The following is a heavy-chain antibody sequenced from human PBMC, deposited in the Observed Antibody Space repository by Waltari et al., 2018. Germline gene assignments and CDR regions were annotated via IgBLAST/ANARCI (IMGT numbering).Heavy chain of an antibody. CDR1: GYSINSGYY. Sequence: QVQLQESGPGLVKPSETLSLTCDVSGYSINSGYYWGWIRQSPGTGLEWIATIYHAGDTFYNPSLKSRVTISMDTSKNQFSLRLNSVTAADTAVYFCSRQVLGYCTSAACRRLESWGQGTLVTVSS. J-gene: IGHJ4*02. CDR2: IYHAGDT. D-gene: IGHD2-2*03. V-gene: IGHV4-38-2*01. CDR3: SRQVLGYCTSAACRRLES.